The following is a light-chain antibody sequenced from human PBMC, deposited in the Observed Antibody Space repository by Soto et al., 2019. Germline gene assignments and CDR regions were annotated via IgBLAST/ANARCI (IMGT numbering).Light chain of an antibody. J-gene: IGKJ1*01. CDR3: QQYNNWWT. V-gene: IGKV3-15*01. CDR2: AAS. CDR1: QSLRSN. Sequence: IVMTQSPATLSVSPGERATLSCRASQSLRSNLAWYQQKPGQAPRLLIYAASTRATGIPARFGGSGSGTEFTLTISSLQSEDFAVYYCQQYNNWWTFGQGTKVEIK.